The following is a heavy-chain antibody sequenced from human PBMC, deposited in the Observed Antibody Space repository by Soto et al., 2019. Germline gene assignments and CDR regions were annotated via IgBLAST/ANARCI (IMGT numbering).Heavy chain of an antibody. CDR3: ARLSVRGVIKFGFDY. J-gene: IGHJ4*02. Sequence: GESLKISCKGSGYSFSTYWIGWVRQMPGKGLEWMGIIYPGDSETRYSPSLQGQVTISADKSISTAYLQWSSLKASDTAIYYCARLSVRGVIKFGFDYWGQGTLVTVSS. V-gene: IGHV5-51*01. D-gene: IGHD3-10*01. CDR2: IYPGDSET. CDR1: GYSFSTYW.